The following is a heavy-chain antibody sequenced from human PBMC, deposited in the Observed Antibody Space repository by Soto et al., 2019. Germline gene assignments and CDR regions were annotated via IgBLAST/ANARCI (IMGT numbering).Heavy chain of an antibody. Sequence: GGSPRLCCAASGFTLSDYYMSWIRQAPGKGLEWVSYISSSSSTIYYADSVKGRFTISRDNAKNSLYLQMNSLRAEDTAVYYCARHPERIAEIGWFDPWGQGTLVTVSS. CDR2: ISSSSSTI. CDR1: GFTLSDYY. V-gene: IGHV3-11*04. CDR3: ARHPERIAEIGWFDP. D-gene: IGHD6-13*01. J-gene: IGHJ5*02.